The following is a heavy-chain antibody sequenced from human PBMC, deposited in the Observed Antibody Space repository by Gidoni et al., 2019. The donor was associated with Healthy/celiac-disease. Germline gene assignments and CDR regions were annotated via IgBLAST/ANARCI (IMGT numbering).Heavy chain of an antibody. CDR2: ISSSSSYI. CDR1: GFTFSSDS. D-gene: IGHD4-17*01. V-gene: IGHV3-21*01. J-gene: IGHJ4*02. Sequence: EVQLVESGGGLVKPGGSLRLSCAASGFTFSSDSMHWVRQAPGKGLEWVSSISSSSSYIYYADSVKGRFTISRDNAKNSLYLQMNSLRAEDTAVYYCARGWSPPTVPGGEGYYFDYWGQGTLVTVSS. CDR3: ARGWSPPTVPGGEGYYFDY.